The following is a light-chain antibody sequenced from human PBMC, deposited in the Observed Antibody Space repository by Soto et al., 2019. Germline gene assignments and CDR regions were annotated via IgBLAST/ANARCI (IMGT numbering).Light chain of an antibody. CDR3: QQYDDSIT. CDR1: QSVSSSY. V-gene: IGKV3-20*01. J-gene: IGKJ5*01. Sequence: EIVLTQSPDTLSLSPGESATLSCRASQSVSSSYLAWYQQKPGQAPRLLIYGASSRATGIPDRFSGSGSGTDFTLNISRLEPEDFAMFYCQQYDDSITFGQGTRMEIE. CDR2: GAS.